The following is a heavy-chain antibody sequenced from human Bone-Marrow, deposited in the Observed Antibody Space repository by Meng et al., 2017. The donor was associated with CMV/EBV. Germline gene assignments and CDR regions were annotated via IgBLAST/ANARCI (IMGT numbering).Heavy chain of an antibody. CDR1: GGSISSSSYY. CDR3: ARLVRGVNWVDP. D-gene: IGHD3-10*01. Sequence: SETLSLTCTVSGGSISSSSYYWGWIRQPPGKGLEWIGSIYYSGSTYYNPSLKSRVTISVDTSKNQFSLKLSSVTAADTAVYYCARLVRGVNWVDPWGQGTLVTVSS. V-gene: IGHV4-39*07. CDR2: IYYSGST. J-gene: IGHJ5*02.